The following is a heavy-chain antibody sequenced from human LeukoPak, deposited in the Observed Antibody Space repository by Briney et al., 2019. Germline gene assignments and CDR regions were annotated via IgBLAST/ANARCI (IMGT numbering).Heavy chain of an antibody. Sequence: SETLSLTCTVSGGSISSYYWSWIRQPPGKGLEWIGRFHTRGSTNYNPSLKSRVIISVDTSKNQFSLKLSSVTAADTAMYYCARDLHIRSAWTDAFAFWGQGTMVTVSS. CDR2: FHTRGST. J-gene: IGHJ3*01. D-gene: IGHD6-19*01. V-gene: IGHV4-4*07. CDR3: ARDLHIRSAWTDAFAF. CDR1: GGSISSYY.